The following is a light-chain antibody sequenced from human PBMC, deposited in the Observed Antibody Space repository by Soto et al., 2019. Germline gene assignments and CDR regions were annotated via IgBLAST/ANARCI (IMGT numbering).Light chain of an antibody. V-gene: IGLV2-8*01. CDR1: SSDVGGYNY. J-gene: IGLJ2*01. CDR2: EVS. CDR3: ASWDDSQNVVL. Sequence: QSALTQPPSASGSPGQSVTISCTGTSSDVGGYNYVSWYQQHPGKAPKVMIYEVSKRPSGVPDRFSGSKSGTSGSLVISGLQSEDEADYFCASWDDSQNVVLFGGGTKLTV.